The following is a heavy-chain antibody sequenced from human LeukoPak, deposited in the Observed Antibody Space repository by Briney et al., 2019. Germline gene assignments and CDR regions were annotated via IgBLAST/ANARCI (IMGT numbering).Heavy chain of an antibody. D-gene: IGHD1-26*01. V-gene: IGHV1-46*01. J-gene: IGHJ4*02. CDR2: INPSGGST. CDR3: ARGSEVWSVGATRSFDY. Sequence: ASVKVSCKASGYTFTSYYMHWVRQAPGQGLEWMGIINPSGGSTSYAQKFQGRVTMTRDTSTSTVYMELGSLRSEDTAVYYCARGSEVWSVGATRSFDYWGQGTLVTVSS. CDR1: GYTFTSYY.